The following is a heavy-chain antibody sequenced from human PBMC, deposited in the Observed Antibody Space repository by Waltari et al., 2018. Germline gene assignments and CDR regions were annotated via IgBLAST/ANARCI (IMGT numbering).Heavy chain of an antibody. CDR2: MTGSGGDT. CDR1: GFTFTSNA. J-gene: IGHJ4*02. CDR3: ARRPCTDTGCSQDQFQFYFDY. V-gene: IGHV3-23*04. Sequence: EVQLVESGGGLVQTGGSLRLSCAASGFTFTSNAMSWVRQTPGQGLDWVSAMTGSGGDTFYADSVRGRFTISRDNFKDTLYLQLNSLRAEDTAIYYCARRPCTDTGCSQDQFQFYFDYWGQGTLVTVSS. D-gene: IGHD2-8*02.